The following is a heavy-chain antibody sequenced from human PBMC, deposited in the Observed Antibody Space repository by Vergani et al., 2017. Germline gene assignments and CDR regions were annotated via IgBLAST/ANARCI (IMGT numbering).Heavy chain of an antibody. CDR3: ARGMTTETTDLDGFDI. J-gene: IGHJ3*02. V-gene: IGHV3-66*02. D-gene: IGHD4-17*01. CDR2: INIGGRT. CDR1: SFSVSSHY. Sequence: VQLVESGGVVVQPGGSLRLSCAASSFSVSSHYMTWVRQAPGKGLEWVSTINIGGRTSYADSVKGRLTLTRDDSKNTLHLQMNSLRPEDTAVYYCARGMTTETTDLDGFDIWGQGTMVSVSS.